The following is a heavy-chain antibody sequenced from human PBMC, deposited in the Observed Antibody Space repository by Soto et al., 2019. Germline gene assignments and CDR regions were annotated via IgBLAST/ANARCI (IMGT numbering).Heavy chain of an antibody. J-gene: IGHJ4*02. Sequence: SETLSLTXAVYGGSFSSYHWSWIRQTPGKGLEWIGEINHLTTTNYNPSLKSRVIISLDTPKNQFSLKLSSVTAADTAVYYCARGYDTALAPIFWGQGILVTVSS. D-gene: IGHD5-18*01. V-gene: IGHV4-34*01. CDR2: INHLTTT. CDR3: ARGYDTALAPIF. CDR1: GGSFSSYH.